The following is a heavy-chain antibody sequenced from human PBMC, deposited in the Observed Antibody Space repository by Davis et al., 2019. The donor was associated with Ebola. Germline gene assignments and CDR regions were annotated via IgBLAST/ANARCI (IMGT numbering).Heavy chain of an antibody. CDR3: ARGNGDYYFDY. D-gene: IGHD4-17*01. V-gene: IGHV1-18*04. CDR1: GYTFTSYY. J-gene: IGHJ4*02. Sequence: ASVKVSCKASGYTFTSYYMLWLRQAPGHGLEWMGWISAYNGNTNYAQKLQGRVTMTTDTSTSTAYMELRSLRADDTAVYYCARGNGDYYFDYWGQGTLVTVSS. CDR2: ISAYNGNT.